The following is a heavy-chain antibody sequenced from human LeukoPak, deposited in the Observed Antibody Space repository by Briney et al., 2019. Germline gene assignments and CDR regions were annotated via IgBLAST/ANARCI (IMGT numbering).Heavy chain of an antibody. J-gene: IGHJ3*02. CDR1: GGSISSSSYY. V-gene: IGHV4-39*01. Sequence: PSETLSLTCTVSGGSISSSSYYWGWIRQPPGKGLEWIGSIYYSGSTYYNPSLKSRVTISVDTSKNQFSLKLSSVTAADTAVYYCARQGYYYDSGGYYSTSPDAFDIWGQGTMVTVSS. CDR3: ARQGYYYDSGGYYSTSPDAFDI. D-gene: IGHD3-22*01. CDR2: IYYSGST.